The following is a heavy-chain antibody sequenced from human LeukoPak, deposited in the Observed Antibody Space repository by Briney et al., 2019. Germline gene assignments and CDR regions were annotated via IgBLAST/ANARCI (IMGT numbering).Heavy chain of an antibody. CDR3: ARYARMVRGTGSWFDP. Sequence: GASVKVSCKASGYTFISYGITWARQAPGQGLEWMGWISAYSGNTNYAQKLQGRVTMTTDTSTSTAYMELRSLRSDDTAVYYCARYARMVRGTGSWFDPWGQGTLVTVSS. J-gene: IGHJ5*02. D-gene: IGHD3-10*01. CDR1: GYTFISYG. V-gene: IGHV1-18*01. CDR2: ISAYSGNT.